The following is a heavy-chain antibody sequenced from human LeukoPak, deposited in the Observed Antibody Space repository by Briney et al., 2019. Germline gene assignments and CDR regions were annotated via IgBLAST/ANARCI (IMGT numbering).Heavy chain of an antibody. D-gene: IGHD2-21*01. CDR1: GYSISSGYY. Sequence: SETLSLTCTVSGYSISSGYYWGWIRQPPGKGLEWIGSIYHSGSTYYNPSLKSRVTISVDTSKNQFSLKLSSVTDADTAVYYCAEGAYCGGDCYYDWFDPWGQGTLVTVSS. CDR3: AEGAYCGGDCYYDWFDP. J-gene: IGHJ5*02. CDR2: IYHSGST. V-gene: IGHV4-38-2*02.